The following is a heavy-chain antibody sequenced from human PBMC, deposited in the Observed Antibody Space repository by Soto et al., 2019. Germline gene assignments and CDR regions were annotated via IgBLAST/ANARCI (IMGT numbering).Heavy chain of an antibody. J-gene: IGHJ4*02. V-gene: IGHV3-23*01. CDR1: GFTFSSYA. CDR2: ISGSGGST. Sequence: GGSLRLSCAASGFTFSSYAMSWVRQAPGKGLEWVSAISGSGGSTYYADSVKGRFTISRDNSKNTGYLQMNSLRAEDTAVYYCAKALGYCSSTSCSPLFDYWGQGTLVTVSS. D-gene: IGHD2-2*01. CDR3: AKALGYCSSTSCSPLFDY.